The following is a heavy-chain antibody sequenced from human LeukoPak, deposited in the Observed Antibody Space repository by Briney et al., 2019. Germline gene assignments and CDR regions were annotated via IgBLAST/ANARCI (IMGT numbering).Heavy chain of an antibody. Sequence: SQTLSLTCTVSAVSISTGNYYWSWFRQPAGKGLEYIVRMYTAGGASGSTYYNPSLKSRVTISVDTSKNEFSLKLSSVTAADTAVYYCAWGDSSVHPFDPWGQGTLVTVSS. CDR1: AVSISTGNYY. J-gene: IGHJ5*02. V-gene: IGHV4-61*02. D-gene: IGHD3-22*01. CDR2: MYTAGGASGST. CDR3: AWGDSSVHPFDP.